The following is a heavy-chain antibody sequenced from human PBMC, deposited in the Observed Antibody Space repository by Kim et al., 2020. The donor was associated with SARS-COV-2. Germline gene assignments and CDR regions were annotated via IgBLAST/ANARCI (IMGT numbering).Heavy chain of an antibody. CDR2: IYSSGTT. D-gene: IGHD4-17*01. CDR3: ARGETVLAY. Sequence: SETLSLTCTVSGGPISTFYWSWVRQAAGKGLEWIGRIYSSGTTNYNPSLKSQVTMSVDTSRNQFSLKLRSVTAADTAVYYCARGETVLAYWGQGTLATVS. V-gene: IGHV4-4*07. CDR1: GGPISTFY. J-gene: IGHJ4*02.